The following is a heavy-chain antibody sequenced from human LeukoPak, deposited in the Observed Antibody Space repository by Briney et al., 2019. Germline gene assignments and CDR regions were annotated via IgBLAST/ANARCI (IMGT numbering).Heavy chain of an antibody. V-gene: IGHV4-38-2*02. CDR1: GYSISSGYY. CDR3: ARDPSGYDYYYGMDV. D-gene: IGHD5-12*01. J-gene: IGHJ6*04. CDR2: IYHSGST. Sequence: SETLSLTCAVSGYSISSGYYWGWIRQPPGKGLEWIGSIYHSGSTYYNPSLKSRVTISVDTSKNQFSLKLSSATAADTAVYYCARDPSGYDYYYGMDVWGKGTTVTVSS.